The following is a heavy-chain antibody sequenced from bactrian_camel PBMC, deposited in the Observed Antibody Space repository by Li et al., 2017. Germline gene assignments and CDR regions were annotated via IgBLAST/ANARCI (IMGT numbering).Heavy chain of an antibody. D-gene: IGHD1*01. CDR1: GPTYTSAFRA. CDR2: VCAADRST. J-gene: IGHJ4*01. Sequence: HVQLVESGGGSVQAGGSLRLSCVASGPTYTSAFRALGWFRRAPGKRRDRVAAVCAADRSTYYADSVKGRFTLSQDNGKNTVHLQMNSLKTEDTAVYYCAAQCAKLNGAYVDGYWGQGTQVT. CDR3: AAQCAKLNGAYVDGY. V-gene: IGHV3S54*01.